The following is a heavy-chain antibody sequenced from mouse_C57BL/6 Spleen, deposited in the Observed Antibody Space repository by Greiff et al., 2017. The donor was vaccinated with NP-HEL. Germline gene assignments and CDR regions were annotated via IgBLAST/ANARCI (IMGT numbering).Heavy chain of an antibody. CDR2: IYPRSGNT. V-gene: IGHV1-81*01. CDR3: ARRLITTAPDY. J-gene: IGHJ2*01. CDR1: GYTFTSYG. Sequence: QVHVKQSGAELARPGASVKLSCKASGYTFTSYGISWVKQRTGQGLEWIGEIYPRSGNTYYNEKFKGKATLTADKSSSTAYMELRSLTSEDSAVYFCARRLITTAPDYWGQGTTLTVSS. D-gene: IGHD1-1*01.